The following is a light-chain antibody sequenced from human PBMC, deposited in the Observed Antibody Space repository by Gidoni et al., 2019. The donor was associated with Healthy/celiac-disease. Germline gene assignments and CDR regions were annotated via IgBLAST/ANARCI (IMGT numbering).Light chain of an antibody. V-gene: IGLV2-23*03. Sequence: QSALTQPGSVSGSPGQSITISCTGTSSDVGSYNLVSWYQQHPGKAPKLMIYECSKRPSGVSNRFSGSKSGNTASLTISGLPAEDEADYYCCSYAGSSTFDVVFGGGTKLTVL. CDR2: ECS. CDR3: CSYAGSSTFDVV. CDR1: SSDVGSYNL. J-gene: IGLJ2*01.